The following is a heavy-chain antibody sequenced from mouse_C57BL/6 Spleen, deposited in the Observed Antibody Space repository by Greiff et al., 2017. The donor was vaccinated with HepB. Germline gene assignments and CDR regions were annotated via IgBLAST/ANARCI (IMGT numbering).Heavy chain of an antibody. CDR3: ARLTYPAYDGYYGGFAY. D-gene: IGHD2-3*01. CDR2: ISNGGGST. CDR1: GFTFSDYY. V-gene: IGHV5-12*01. J-gene: IGHJ3*01. Sequence: EVHLVESGGGLVQPGGSLKLSCAASGFTFSDYYMYWVRQTPEKRLEWVAYISNGGGSTYYPDTVKGRFTISRDNAKNTLYLQMSRLKSEDTAMYYCARLTYPAYDGYYGGFAYWGQGTLVTVSA.